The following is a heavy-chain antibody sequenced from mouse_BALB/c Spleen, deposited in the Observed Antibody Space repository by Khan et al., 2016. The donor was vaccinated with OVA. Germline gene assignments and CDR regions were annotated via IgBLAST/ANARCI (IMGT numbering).Heavy chain of an antibody. CDR1: GYTFTSYW. CDR2: INPTTDYT. D-gene: IGHD1-1*01. CDR3: VTHGRNAAWFAY. V-gene: IGHV1-7*01. Sequence: VQLQESGAELAKPGASVKMSCKASGYTFTSYWMHWVKQRPGQGLEWIGYINPTTDYTEYNQIFKDKATLTADKSSSTAYMQLSSLTSEDSAVYYCVTHGRNAAWFAYWGQGTLVTVSA. J-gene: IGHJ3*01.